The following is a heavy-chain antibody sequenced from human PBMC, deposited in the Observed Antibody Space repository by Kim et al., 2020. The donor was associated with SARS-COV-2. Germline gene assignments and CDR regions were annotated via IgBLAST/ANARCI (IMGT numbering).Heavy chain of an antibody. CDR3: ARGGEILYLDC. V-gene: IGHV1-3*01. D-gene: IGHD3-16*01. CDR2: T. Sequence: TKYSQKFQGRGTITRDTSASTAYMELSSVRSEDTAVYDCARGGEILYLDCWGQGTLVTVSS. J-gene: IGHJ4*02.